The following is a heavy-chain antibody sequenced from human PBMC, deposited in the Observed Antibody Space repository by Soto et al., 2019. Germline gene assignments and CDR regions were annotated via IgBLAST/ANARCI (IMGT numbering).Heavy chain of an antibody. D-gene: IGHD6-13*01. CDR2: IYWNDDK. J-gene: IGHJ3*02. CDR1: GFSLSTSGVG. CDR3: AHGDLYSRRGRLDDDFDI. Sequence: GSGPTLVNPTQTLTLTCTFSGFSLSTSGVGVGWIRQPPGKALEWLALIYWNDDKRYSPSLKSRLTITKDTSKNQVVLTMTNMDPVDTATYYCAHGDLYSRRGRLDDDFDIWGQGAMVTVSS. V-gene: IGHV2-5*01.